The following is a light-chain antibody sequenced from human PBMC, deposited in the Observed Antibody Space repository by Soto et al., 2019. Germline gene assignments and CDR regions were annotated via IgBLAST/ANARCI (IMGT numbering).Light chain of an antibody. J-gene: IGKJ1*01. V-gene: IGKV1-39*01. CDR2: AAS. Sequence: DIQMTQSPSSLATSVGDRVPITSRESQSISSYLNWYQQTLGKAPKIXIYAASSLQSGVPSRFSGSGAGTDFTLTISSLQPEDVATDYCQQSYSTTQTFGQGTKVDIK. CDR3: QQSYSTTQT. CDR1: QSISSY.